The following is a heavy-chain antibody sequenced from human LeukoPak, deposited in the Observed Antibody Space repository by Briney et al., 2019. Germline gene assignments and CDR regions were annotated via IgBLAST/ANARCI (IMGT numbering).Heavy chain of an antibody. CDR1: GFTFSSSA. CDR2: ISNNGGYT. CDR3: AKYVGYSYGSGFDY. Sequence: PGGSLRLSCAASGFTFSSSAMSWVRQAPGKGLEWVSAISNNGGYTYYADSVQGRFTISRDNSKSTLCLQMNSLRAEDTAVYYCAKYVGYSYGSGFDYWGQGTLVTVSS. J-gene: IGHJ4*02. V-gene: IGHV3-23*01. D-gene: IGHD5-18*01.